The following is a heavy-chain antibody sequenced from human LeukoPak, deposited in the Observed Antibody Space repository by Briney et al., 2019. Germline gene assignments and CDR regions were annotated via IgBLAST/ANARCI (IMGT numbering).Heavy chain of an antibody. V-gene: IGHV3-7*01. J-gene: IGHJ4*02. Sequence: GGSLRLSCAASGFTFSTYWMSWVRQAPGKGLEWVANIKQDGSEKYYVDSVKGRFTISRDNAKNSVYLQMNSLRAEDTAVYYCAKGRQNKDFLKGGDYWGQGTLVTVSS. D-gene: IGHD3-16*01. CDR1: GFTFSTYW. CDR3: AKGRQNKDFLKGGDY. CDR2: IKQDGSEK.